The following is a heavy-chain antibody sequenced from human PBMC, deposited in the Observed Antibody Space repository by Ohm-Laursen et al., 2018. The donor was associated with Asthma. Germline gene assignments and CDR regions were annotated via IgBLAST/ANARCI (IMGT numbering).Heavy chain of an antibody. Sequence: GSLRLSCTASGLTFSSYSMNWVRQAPGKGLEWVSSISSSSSYIYYADSVKGRFTISRDNAKNSLYLQMNSLGAEDTAVYYCAREKNGGSSNDAFDIWGQGTMVTVSS. J-gene: IGHJ3*02. CDR3: AREKNGGSSNDAFDI. CDR2: ISSSSSYI. D-gene: IGHD4-23*01. V-gene: IGHV3-21*01. CDR1: GLTFSSYS.